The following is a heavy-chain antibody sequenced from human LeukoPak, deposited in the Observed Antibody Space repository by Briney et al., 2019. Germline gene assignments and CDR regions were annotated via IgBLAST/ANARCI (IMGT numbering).Heavy chain of an antibody. V-gene: IGHV1-2*02. J-gene: IGHJ4*02. D-gene: IGHD2-2*01. Sequence: ASVKVSCKASGYTFTGYYMHWVRQAPGQGLEWMGWINPNSGGTNYAQKFQGRVTMTRDTSISTAYMELSRLRSDDTAVYYCARGPDIVVVPAAMGFDYWGQGTLVTVSS. CDR3: ARGPDIVVVPAAMGFDY. CDR1: GYTFTGYY. CDR2: INPNSGGT.